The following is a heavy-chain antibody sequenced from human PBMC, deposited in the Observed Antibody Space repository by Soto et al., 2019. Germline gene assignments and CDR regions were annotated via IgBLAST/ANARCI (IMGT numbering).Heavy chain of an antibody. Sequence: SETLSLTCTVSGGSISSSSYYWGWIRQPPGKGLEWIGSIYYSGSTYYNPSLKSRVTISVDTSKNQFSLKLSSVTAADTAVYYCARHGTLLIDYWGQGILVTVSS. D-gene: IGHD1-26*01. CDR3: ARHGTLLIDY. V-gene: IGHV4-39*01. CDR1: GGSISSSSYY. J-gene: IGHJ4*02. CDR2: IYYSGST.